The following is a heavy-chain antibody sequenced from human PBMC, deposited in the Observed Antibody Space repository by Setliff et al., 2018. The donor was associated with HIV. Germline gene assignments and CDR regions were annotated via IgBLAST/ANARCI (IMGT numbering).Heavy chain of an antibody. CDR1: GGTFSSYA. J-gene: IGHJ6*02. CDR2: IIPIFGTA. CDR3: AGGGVTYYDILTGSSMDV. D-gene: IGHD3-9*01. V-gene: IGHV1-69*05. Sequence: SVKVSCKASGGTFSSYAISWVRQAPGQGLEWMGGIIPIFGTADYAQKFQGRVTITTDESTSTAYMELSSLRSEDTAVYYCAGGGVTYYDILTGSSMDVWGQGTTVTVSS.